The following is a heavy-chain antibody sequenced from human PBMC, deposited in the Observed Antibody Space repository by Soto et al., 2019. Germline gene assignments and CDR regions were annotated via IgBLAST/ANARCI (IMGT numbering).Heavy chain of an antibody. Sequence: ASVKVSCKAIGYSFTSHYMHLVRQAPGQGLEWMGTIYPGGVNIGYAGSVKGRFTISRENAKNSLYLQMNSLRAGDTAVYYCARGPTEYCSGGRCYRDGAFDIWGQGTMVNVSS. V-gene: IGHV1-46*04. CDR2: IYPGGVNI. CDR1: GYSFTSHY. D-gene: IGHD2-15*01. CDR3: ARGPTEYCSGGRCYRDGAFDI. J-gene: IGHJ3*02.